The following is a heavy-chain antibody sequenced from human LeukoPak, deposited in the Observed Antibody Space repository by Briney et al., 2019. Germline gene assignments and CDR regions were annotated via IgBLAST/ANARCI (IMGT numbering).Heavy chain of an antibody. Sequence: VKVSCKASGYTFTSYGISWVRQAPGQGLEWMGRINPNSGDPNYPQNFQGRVTMTRDTSISTAYMEMSSLTSDDTAVYYCARSAGHCNNGVCFTDYYIDVWGTGTTVTVSS. V-gene: IGHV1-2*06. D-gene: IGHD2-8*01. CDR1: GYTFTSYG. CDR2: INPNSGDP. CDR3: ARSAGHCNNGVCFTDYYIDV. J-gene: IGHJ6*03.